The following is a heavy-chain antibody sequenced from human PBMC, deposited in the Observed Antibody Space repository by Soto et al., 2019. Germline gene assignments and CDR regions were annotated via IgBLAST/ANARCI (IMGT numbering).Heavy chain of an antibody. CDR3: AREIGEYNWNRFDY. V-gene: IGHV3-74*01. Sequence: GGSLRLSCAASGFTFSSYWMHWVRQAPGKGLVWVSRINSDGSSTSYADSVKGRFTISRDNAKNTLYLQMNSLRAEDTAVYYCAREIGEYNWNRFDYWGQGTLVTVSS. CDR2: INSDGSST. CDR1: GFTFSSYW. D-gene: IGHD1-1*01. J-gene: IGHJ4*02.